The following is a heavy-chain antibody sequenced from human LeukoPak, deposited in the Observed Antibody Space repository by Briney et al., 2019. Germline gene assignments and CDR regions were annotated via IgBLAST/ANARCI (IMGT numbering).Heavy chain of an antibody. V-gene: IGHV3-33*01. J-gene: IGHJ4*02. CDR1: GFTFSTYG. D-gene: IGHD2-15*01. CDR3: ARYCSGGSCYAGLI. Sequence: GGSLRLSCAASGFTFSTYGTHWVRQAPGKGLEWVAVIRYDGSSELYADSVKGRFIISRDNSKNTLYLQMNSLRAEDTAVYYCARYCSGGSCYAGLIWGQGTLVTASS. CDR2: IRYDGSSE.